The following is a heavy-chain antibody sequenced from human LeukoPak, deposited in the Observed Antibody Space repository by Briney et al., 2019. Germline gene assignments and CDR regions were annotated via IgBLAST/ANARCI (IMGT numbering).Heavy chain of an antibody. D-gene: IGHD6-13*01. CDR1: GGSISSDY. CDR3: ARVGSSSWFSYYYGMDV. Sequence: KPSETLSLTCTVSGGSISSDYWSWIRQPPGKGLEWIGYINYSGGTNYNPSLKSRVTISVDTSKNQFSLKLSSVTAADTAVYYCARVGSSSWFSYYYGMDVWGQGTTVTVSS. J-gene: IGHJ6*02. V-gene: IGHV4-59*01. CDR2: INYSGGT.